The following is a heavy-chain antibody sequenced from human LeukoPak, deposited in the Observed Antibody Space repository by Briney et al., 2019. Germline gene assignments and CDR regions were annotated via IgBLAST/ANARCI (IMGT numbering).Heavy chain of an antibody. Sequence: PGGSLRLSCAASGFTFSSYAMSWVRQAPGKGLEWVSAISGSGGSSYYADSVKGRFTISRDNPKNTLYLQMNSLRAEDTAVYYCAKALLKNIVVVPAAMLHYYYGMDVWGQGTTVTVSS. J-gene: IGHJ6*02. V-gene: IGHV3-23*01. CDR3: AKALLKNIVVVPAAMLHYYYGMDV. CDR1: GFTFSSYA. D-gene: IGHD2-2*01. CDR2: ISGSGGSS.